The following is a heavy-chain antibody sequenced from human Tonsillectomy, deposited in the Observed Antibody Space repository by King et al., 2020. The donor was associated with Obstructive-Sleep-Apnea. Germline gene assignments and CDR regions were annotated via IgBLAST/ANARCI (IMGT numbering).Heavy chain of an antibody. J-gene: IGHJ4*02. D-gene: IGHD3-22*01. CDR3: TTRPIYDSSGYYFPHFDY. Sequence: VQLVESGGGLVKPGGSLRLSCEASGLTFSNARMSWVRQAPGKGLEWVGRIKTKADGGTKDYAAHVKGRFTISRDDSKKTLYLQMNSLRTEDTAVYYCTTRPIYDSSGYYFPHFDYWGQGTLVTVSS. CDR1: GLTFSNAR. CDR2: IKTKADGGTK. V-gene: IGHV3-15*01.